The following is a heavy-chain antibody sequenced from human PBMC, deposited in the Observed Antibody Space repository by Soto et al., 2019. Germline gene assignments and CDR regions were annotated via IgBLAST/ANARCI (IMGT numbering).Heavy chain of an antibody. D-gene: IGHD4-17*01. V-gene: IGHV4-34*01. CDR2: INHSGST. Sequence: QVQLQQWGAGLLKPSETLSLTCAVYGRSFSGYYWSWIRQPPGKGLEWIGEINHSGSTNYNPSLKSRVTISVDTSQNQFSLNLSSVTAADTAVYYCARAYGGNSGVFDCWGQGTLVTVSS. CDR3: ARAYGGNSGVFDC. J-gene: IGHJ5*01. CDR1: GRSFSGYY.